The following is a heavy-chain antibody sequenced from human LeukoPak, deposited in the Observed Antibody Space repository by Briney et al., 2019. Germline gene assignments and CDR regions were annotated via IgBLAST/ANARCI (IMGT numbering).Heavy chain of an antibody. V-gene: IGHV3-7*01. Sequence: GGSLRLSCAASGVTFSSYWMSWVRQTPGKGLEWVANMNQDGSGKYYLDSVKGRFTISKDNAKNTVYLQMNNLRAEDTAVYYCVSFYETYWGRGTLVTVSS. D-gene: IGHD2-2*01. CDR1: GVTFSSYW. CDR3: VSFYETY. CDR2: MNQDGSGK. J-gene: IGHJ4*02.